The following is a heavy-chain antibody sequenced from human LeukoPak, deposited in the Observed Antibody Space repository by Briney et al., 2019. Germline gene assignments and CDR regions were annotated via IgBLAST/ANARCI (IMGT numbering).Heavy chain of an antibody. J-gene: IGHJ4*02. Sequence: GGSLRLSCPASGFTFSSYAMSWVRHAPGKGLEWVSAISGSGGSTYYADSVKGRFTISRDNSKNTLYLQMNSLRAEDTAVYYCANLSGGRIAVAQYYFDYWGQGTLVTVSS. CDR1: GFTFSSYA. CDR2: ISGSGGST. CDR3: ANLSGGRIAVAQYYFDY. V-gene: IGHV3-23*01. D-gene: IGHD6-19*01.